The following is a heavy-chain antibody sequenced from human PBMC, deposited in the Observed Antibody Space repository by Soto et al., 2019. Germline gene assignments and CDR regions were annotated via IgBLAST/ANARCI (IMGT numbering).Heavy chain of an antibody. D-gene: IGHD3-9*01. CDR1: SGSISSGGDY. CDR3: ARADYDILTGYYTANYFEY. CDR2: IYYSGST. V-gene: IGHV4-31*03. Sequence: SDTLSLTCNVSSGSISSGGDYWILISHHPGKCLEWIGYIYYSGSTYYNPSLKSRVTISVDTSKNQFSLKLSSVTAADTAVYYCARADYDILTGYYTANYFEYWGQGTLVTVSS. J-gene: IGHJ4*02.